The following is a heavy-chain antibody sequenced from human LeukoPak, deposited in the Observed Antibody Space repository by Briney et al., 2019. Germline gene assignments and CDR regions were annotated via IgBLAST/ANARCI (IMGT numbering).Heavy chain of an antibody. CDR2: VNQDGSGK. J-gene: IGHJ4*02. CDR3: TSANYGPAY. Sequence: GGSLRLSCAASGFTFNIYWMTWVRQAPGKGLEWVANVNQDGSGKYYVDSVKGRFTISKDNAKNSLYLQMNSLRAEDTAVYYCTSANYGPAYWGQGTLVTVSS. V-gene: IGHV3-7*01. D-gene: IGHD5-24*01. CDR1: GFTFNIYW.